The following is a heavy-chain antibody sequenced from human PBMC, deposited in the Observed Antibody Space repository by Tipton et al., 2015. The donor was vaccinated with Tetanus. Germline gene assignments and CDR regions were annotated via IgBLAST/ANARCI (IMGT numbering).Heavy chain of an antibody. CDR1: GDSITSSSYY. CDR2: IYYSGDT. V-gene: IGHV4-39*01. CDR3: ARVRRGCSGGGCYSSFDP. J-gene: IGHJ5*02. Sequence: TLSLTCSVSGDSITSSSYYWGWIRQPPGKGLEWIGSIYYSGDTYYTPSLKSRLTISVDTSKNQFSLRLTSVTAADTAVYYCARVRRGCSGGGCYSSFDPWGQGSLVIVSS. D-gene: IGHD2-15*01.